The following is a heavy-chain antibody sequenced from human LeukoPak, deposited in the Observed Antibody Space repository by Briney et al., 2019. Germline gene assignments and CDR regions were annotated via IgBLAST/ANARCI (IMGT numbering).Heavy chain of an antibody. CDR3: AKDRNYYGSGDPFDY. Sequence: SGGSLRLSCAASGFTFSTYGIHWVRQAPGKGLDWMAFIRHDGTSKSYTLSVKGRFTISRDNSKNTLYLQMNSLIAEDTAVYFCAKDRNYYGSGDPFDYWGQGTLVTVSS. D-gene: IGHD3-10*01. CDR1: GFTFSTYG. J-gene: IGHJ4*02. V-gene: IGHV3-30*02. CDR2: IRHDGTSK.